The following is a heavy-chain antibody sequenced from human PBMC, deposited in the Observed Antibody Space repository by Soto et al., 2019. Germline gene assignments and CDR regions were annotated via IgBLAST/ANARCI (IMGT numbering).Heavy chain of an antibody. CDR2: IIPILGIA. D-gene: IGHD3-3*01. V-gene: IGHV1-69*04. J-gene: IGHJ4*02. Sequence: SVKVSCKASGGTFSSYTISWVRQAPGQGLEWMGRIIPILGIANYAQKFQGRVTITADKSTSTAYMELSSLRSEDTAVYYCARETQGFLEWLFDYWGQGTLVTVSS. CDR3: ARETQGFLEWLFDY. CDR1: GGTFSSYT.